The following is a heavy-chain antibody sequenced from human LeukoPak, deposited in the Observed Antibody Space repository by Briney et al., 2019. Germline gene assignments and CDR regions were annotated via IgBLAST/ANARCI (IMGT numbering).Heavy chain of an antibody. D-gene: IGHD3-10*01. CDR3: FREGGD. Sequence: GGSLRLSCAASGFTVSSNYMSWVRQAPGKGLVWVSYINIDERITGYADSVKGRFTISRDNAKNTLYLQMNSLRAEGTAIYYCFREGGDWGQGTLVTVSS. CDR1: GFTVSSNY. J-gene: IGHJ4*02. CDR2: INIDERIT. V-gene: IGHV3-74*01.